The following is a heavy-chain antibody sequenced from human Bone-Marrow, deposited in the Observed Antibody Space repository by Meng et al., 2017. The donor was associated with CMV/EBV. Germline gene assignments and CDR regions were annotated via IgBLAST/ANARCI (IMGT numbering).Heavy chain of an antibody. CDR3: AKLFALGCSSTSCYTGDY. D-gene: IGHD2-2*02. J-gene: IGHJ4*02. CDR1: GFTFSSYS. V-gene: IGHV3-21*04. CDR2: ISSSSSYI. Sequence: GEFLKISCAASGFTFSSYSMNWVRQAPGKGLEWVSSISSSSSYIYYADSVKGRFTISRDNAKNSLYLQMNSLRAEDTAVYYCAKLFALGCSSTSCYTGDYWGQGTLVTVSS.